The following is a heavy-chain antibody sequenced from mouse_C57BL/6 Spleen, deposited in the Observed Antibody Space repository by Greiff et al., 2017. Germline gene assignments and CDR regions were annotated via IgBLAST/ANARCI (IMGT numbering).Heavy chain of an antibody. D-gene: IGHD1-3*01. V-gene: IGHV3-1*01. J-gene: IGHJ2*01. CDR2: ISYSGST. Sequence: EVKLQESGPGLVKPSQSLSLTCNVPGYSITSGYDWHWIRHFPGNKLEWMGYISYSGSTNYNQSLKSRISITHDTSKNTFFLKLKSVTTEDTATYDGARGKNVYNPIFGDWGQGTTLSVAS. CDR3: ARGKNVYNPIFGD. CDR1: GYSITSGYD.